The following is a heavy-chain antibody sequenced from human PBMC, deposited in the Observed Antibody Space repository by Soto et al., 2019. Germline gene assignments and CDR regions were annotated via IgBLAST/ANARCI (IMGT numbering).Heavy chain of an antibody. Sequence: EVQLVESGGGLVQPGGSLRLSCAASGFTFSSYDMHWVRQATGKGLEWVSAIGTAGDTYYPGSVKGRFTISRENAKNSLHLQMNSLRAGDTAVYYCARSAAAGAIDYWGQGTLVTVSS. D-gene: IGHD6-13*01. CDR2: IGTAGDT. CDR3: ARSAAAGAIDY. J-gene: IGHJ4*02. V-gene: IGHV3-13*04. CDR1: GFTFSSYD.